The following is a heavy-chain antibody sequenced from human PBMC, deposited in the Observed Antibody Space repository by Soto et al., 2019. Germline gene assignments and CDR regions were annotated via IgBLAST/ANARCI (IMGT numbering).Heavy chain of an antibody. J-gene: IGHJ6*02. CDR1: GFTFDDYT. CDR2: ISWDGGST. D-gene: IGHD1-1*01. CDR3: AKGGSAYYYYGMDV. Sequence: PGGSLRLSCAASGFTFDDYTMHWVRQAPGKGLEWVSLISWDGGSTYYADSVKGRFTISRDNSKNSLYLQMNSLRTEDTALYYCAKGGSAYYYYGMDVWGQGTTVTVSS. V-gene: IGHV3-43*01.